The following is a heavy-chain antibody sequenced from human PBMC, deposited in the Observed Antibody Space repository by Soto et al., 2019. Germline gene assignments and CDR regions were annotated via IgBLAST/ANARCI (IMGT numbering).Heavy chain of an antibody. D-gene: IGHD6-19*01. J-gene: IGHJ4*02. CDR1: GGSISSSSYY. Sequence: PSETLSLTCTVSGGSISSSSYYWGWIRQPPGKGLEWIGSIYYSGSTYYNPSLKSRVTISVDTSKNQFSLKLSSVTAADTAVYYCARGPGIAVAVLDYWGQGTLVTVSS. V-gene: IGHV4-39*01. CDR3: ARGPGIAVAVLDY. CDR2: IYYSGST.